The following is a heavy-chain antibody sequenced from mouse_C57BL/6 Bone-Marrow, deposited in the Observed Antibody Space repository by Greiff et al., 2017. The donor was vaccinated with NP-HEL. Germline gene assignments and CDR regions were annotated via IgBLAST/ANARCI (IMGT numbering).Heavy chain of an antibody. CDR3: AVGDFDY. V-gene: IGHV5-6*02. J-gene: IGHJ2*01. CDR1: GFTFSSYG. Sequence: EVKLVESGGDLVKPGGSLKLSCAASGFTFSSYGMSLVRQTPDKRLEWVATISSGGSYTYYPDSVQGRFTISRDNAKNTLYLQMSSLKSEDTAMYYCAVGDFDYWGQGTTLTVSS. CDR2: ISSGGSYT.